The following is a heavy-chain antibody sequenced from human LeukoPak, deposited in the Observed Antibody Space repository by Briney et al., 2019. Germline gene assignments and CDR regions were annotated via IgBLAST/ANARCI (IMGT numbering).Heavy chain of an antibody. Sequence: GRSLRLSCAASGFTFSSYGMHWVRQAPGKGLEWVSAIPGRGDKTYYADSVKGRFSISRDNSKNTLYLQMNSLRGEDTAIYYCAKDVDRWAFDYWGQGTLVTVSS. D-gene: IGHD4-23*01. CDR2: IPGRGDKT. V-gene: IGHV3-23*01. J-gene: IGHJ4*02. CDR1: GFTFSSYG. CDR3: AKDVDRWAFDY.